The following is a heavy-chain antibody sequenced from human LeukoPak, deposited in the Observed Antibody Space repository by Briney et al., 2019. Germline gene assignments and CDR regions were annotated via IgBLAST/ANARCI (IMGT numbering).Heavy chain of an antibody. CDR2: INHSGST. Sequence: SETLSLTCAVYGGSFSGYYWSWIRQPPGKGLEWIGEINHSGSTNYNPSLKSRVTISVDTSKNQFSLKLSSVTAADTAVYYCARGKWAVAALFVYWGQGTLVTVSS. CDR3: ARGKWAVAALFVY. D-gene: IGHD6-19*01. V-gene: IGHV4-34*01. J-gene: IGHJ4*02. CDR1: GGSFSGYY.